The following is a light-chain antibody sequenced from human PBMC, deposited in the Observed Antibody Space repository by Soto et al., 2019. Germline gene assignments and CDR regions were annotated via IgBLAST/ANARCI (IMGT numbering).Light chain of an antibody. J-gene: IGKJ5*01. CDR3: QQLHSYPIT. CDR2: AAS. V-gene: IGKV1-9*01. Sequence: IQLTQSPSSLSASVGDRVTITCRASQDIAIYLAWYQQKPGEAPKLLIYAASTLYGGVPSRFSGSGSGTDFALTITSLQAEDFATYYCQQLHSYPITFGQGTRLEIK. CDR1: QDIAIY.